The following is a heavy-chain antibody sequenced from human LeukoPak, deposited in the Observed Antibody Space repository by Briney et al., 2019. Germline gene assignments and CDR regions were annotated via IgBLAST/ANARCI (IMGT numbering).Heavy chain of an antibody. D-gene: IGHD2-21*02. CDR1: SDSISSYY. CDR2: TSYSGST. Sequence: SETLSLTCTVSSDSISSYYWSWIRQPPGKRLEWITYTSYSGSTKYNPSLKSRVTISVDTSKNQFSLRLTSVTAADTAVYYCARGACGGDCYSADYFDHWGLGTLVTVSS. CDR3: ARGACGGDCYSADYFDH. V-gene: IGHV4-59*01. J-gene: IGHJ4*02.